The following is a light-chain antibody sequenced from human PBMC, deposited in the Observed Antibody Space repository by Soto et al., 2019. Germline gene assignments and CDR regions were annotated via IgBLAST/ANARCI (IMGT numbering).Light chain of an antibody. CDR2: GAS. CDR1: HSVTTSY. V-gene: IGKV3-20*01. J-gene: IGKJ1*01. Sequence: EIVLTQSPGTLSFSLGERATLSCRASHSVTTSYLAWYQQKPGQAPRLLIYGASSRATGIPDRFSGSGSGTDFTLTISRLEPEDFAVYYCQQYGSSFSWTFGQGTKVDIK. CDR3: QQYGSSFSWT.